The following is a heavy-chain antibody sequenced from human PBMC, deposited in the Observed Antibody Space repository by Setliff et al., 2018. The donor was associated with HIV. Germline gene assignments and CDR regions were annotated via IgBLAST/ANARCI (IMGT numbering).Heavy chain of an antibody. D-gene: IGHD1-26*01. V-gene: IGHV3-9*02. CDR3: ASARIPTGGTSTSFDY. J-gene: IGHJ4*02. CDR2: IIWNSGFT. CDR1: GFTSNDHG. Sequence: RLSCAVSGFTSNDHGMHWVRQVPGKGLEWVAGIIWNSGFTGYADSVKGRFTISRDNAKNSLYLQMNSLRPEDTAVYYCASARIPTGGTSTSFDYWGQGALVTVSS.